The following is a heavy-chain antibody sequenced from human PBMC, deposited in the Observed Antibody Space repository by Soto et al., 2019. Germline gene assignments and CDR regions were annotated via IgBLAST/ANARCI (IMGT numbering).Heavy chain of an antibody. J-gene: IGHJ3*02. CDR3: ARDGSTEYALCSGGSCHQGSGAFDI. CDR2: IYYSGST. CDR1: GGSISSGGYY. D-gene: IGHD2-15*01. Sequence: LSLTCTVSGGSISSGGYYWSWIRQHPGKGLEWIGYIYYSGSTYYNPSLKSRVTISVDTSKNQFSLKLSSVTAADTAVYYCARDGSTEYALCSGGSCHQGSGAFDICGQGTMVTVSS. V-gene: IGHV4-31*03.